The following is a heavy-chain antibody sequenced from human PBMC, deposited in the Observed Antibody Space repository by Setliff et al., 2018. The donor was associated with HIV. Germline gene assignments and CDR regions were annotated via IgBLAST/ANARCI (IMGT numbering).Heavy chain of an antibody. CDR1: GGSFSGYY. Sequence: KPSETLSLTCAVYGGSFSGYYWSWIRQSPGKELEWIGGINHSGSTNYNPSLKSRVTISVATSKNQFSLKLNSVTAADTAVYYCARAGVAAGLPDYWGQGILVTVSS. V-gene: IGHV4-34*01. CDR2: INHSGST. J-gene: IGHJ4*02. CDR3: ARAGVAAGLPDY. D-gene: IGHD2-15*01.